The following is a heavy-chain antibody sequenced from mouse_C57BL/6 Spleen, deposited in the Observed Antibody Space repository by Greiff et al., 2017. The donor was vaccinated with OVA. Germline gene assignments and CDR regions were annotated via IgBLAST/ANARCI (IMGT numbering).Heavy chain of an antibody. CDR3: ASQGNYGAWFAY. CDR2: IRYDGSN. CDR1: GYSITSGYY. D-gene: IGHD2-1*01. Sequence: EVQLVESGPGLVKPSQSLSLTCSVTGYSITSGYYWNWIRQFPGNKLEWMGYIRYDGSNNYNPSLKNRISITRDTSKNQFFLKLNSVTTEDTATYYCASQGNYGAWFAYWGQGTLVTVSA. J-gene: IGHJ3*01. V-gene: IGHV3-6*01.